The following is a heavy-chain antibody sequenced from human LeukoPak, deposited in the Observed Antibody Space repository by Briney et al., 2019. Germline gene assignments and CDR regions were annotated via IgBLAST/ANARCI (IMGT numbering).Heavy chain of an antibody. CDR1: GGSISNYY. CDR2: IYYSGTT. V-gene: IGHV4-59*12. Sequence: SETLSLTCTVSGGSISNYYWNWIRQSPGEGLEWIGYIYYSGTTNYNPSLKSRVTISVDTSKNQFSLKLSSVTAADTAVYYCARDYPYYFDYWGQGTLVTVSS. CDR3: ARDYPYYFDY. J-gene: IGHJ4*02.